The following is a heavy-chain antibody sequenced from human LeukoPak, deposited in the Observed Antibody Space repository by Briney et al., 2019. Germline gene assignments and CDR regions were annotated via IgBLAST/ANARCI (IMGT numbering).Heavy chain of an antibody. CDR1: GGTFSSYA. V-gene: IGHV1-69*01. CDR2: IIPIFGTA. D-gene: IGHD4-17*01. Sequence: SVKVSCKASGGTFSSYAISWVRQAPGQGLEWMGGIIPIFGTANYAQKFQGRVTITADESTSTAYVELSSLRSEDTAVYYCARMENGDPVAFDIWGQGTMVTVSS. CDR3: ARMENGDPVAFDI. J-gene: IGHJ3*02.